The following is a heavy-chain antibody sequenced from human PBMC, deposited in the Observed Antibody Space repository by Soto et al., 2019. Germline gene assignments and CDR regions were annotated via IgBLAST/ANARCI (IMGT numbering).Heavy chain of an antibody. CDR1: GYTFTGYY. J-gene: IGHJ6*02. D-gene: IGHD4-4*01. CDR2: INPNSGGT. V-gene: IGHV1-2*02. CDR3: ASNSSASGGSYYGMDV. Sequence: GASVKVSCKASGYTFTGYYMHWVRQAPGQGLEWMGWINPNSGGTNYAQKFQGRVTMTRDTAISTAYMELSRLRSDDTAVYYCASNSSASGGSYYGMDVSGRGTTVTVSS.